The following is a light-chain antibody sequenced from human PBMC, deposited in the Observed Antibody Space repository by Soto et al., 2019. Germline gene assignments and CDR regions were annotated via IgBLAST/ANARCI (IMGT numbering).Light chain of an antibody. Sequence: DVVVTQSPLSLPVTLGQPASISCRSSQSLVYTNGNTYLAWFQQRPGQSPRRLIYKVSIRDSGVPDRFSGSGSGTEFTLTISRVEAEDVGLYYCMRGKHWPWTFGQGTKVEIK. J-gene: IGKJ1*01. CDR3: MRGKHWPWT. CDR2: KVS. V-gene: IGKV2-30*01. CDR1: QSLVYTNGNTY.